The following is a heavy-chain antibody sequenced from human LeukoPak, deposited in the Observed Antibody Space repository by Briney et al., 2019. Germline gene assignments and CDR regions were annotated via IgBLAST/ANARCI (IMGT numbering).Heavy chain of an antibody. V-gene: IGHV3-30*02. CDR2: IRYDGSNK. Sequence: GGSLRLSCAASGFTFSSYGMHWVRQAPGKGLEWVAFIRYDGSNKYYADTVKGRFTISRDNSKNTLYLQMNSLRAEDTAVYYCAKDRGAYDFWSGYRSDYWGQGTLVTVSS. J-gene: IGHJ4*02. CDR1: GFTFSSYG. CDR3: AKDRGAYDFWSGYRSDY. D-gene: IGHD3-3*01.